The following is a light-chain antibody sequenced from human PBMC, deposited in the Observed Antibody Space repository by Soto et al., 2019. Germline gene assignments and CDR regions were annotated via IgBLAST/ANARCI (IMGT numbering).Light chain of an antibody. Sequence: EIVLTQSPATLSLSPGERATLSCRASQSVSSYLAWYQQKPGQAPRLLIYEASNRATGIPARFSGSGSGTDFPLTISSLEPEDFAVYYCQQRSNWLWMFGQGTKVEIK. J-gene: IGKJ1*01. CDR2: EAS. V-gene: IGKV3-11*01. CDR3: QQRSNWLWM. CDR1: QSVSSY.